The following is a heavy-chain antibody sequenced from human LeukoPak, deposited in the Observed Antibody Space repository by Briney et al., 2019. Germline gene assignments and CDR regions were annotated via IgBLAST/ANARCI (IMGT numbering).Heavy chain of an antibody. V-gene: IGHV3-21*01. J-gene: IGHJ6*03. CDR1: GFTFSSYS. CDR2: ISSSSSYI. Sequence: GGSLRLSCAASGFTFSSYSMNWVRKAPGKGLEWVSSISSSSSYIYYADSVKGRFTISRDNAKNSLYLQMNSLRAEDTAVYYCARDGSSGWYRGYYYYMDVWGKGTTVTVSS. CDR3: ARDGSSGWYRGYYYYMDV. D-gene: IGHD6-19*01.